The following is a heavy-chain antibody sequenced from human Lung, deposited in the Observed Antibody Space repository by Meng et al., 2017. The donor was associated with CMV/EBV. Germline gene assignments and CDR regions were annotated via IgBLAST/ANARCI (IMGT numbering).Heavy chain of an antibody. CDR3: AKGSNWASWYFDL. J-gene: IGHJ2*01. CDR1: GFTFSSSA. Sequence: CAASGFTFSSSALRWGRQAQGKGLGCVSFVSGTGGSTDYAGSVKGRFTVSRENSKNTLYLQMNSLKAEDTAVYYCAKGSNWASWYFDLWGRGALVTVSS. CDR2: VSGTGGST. D-gene: IGHD7-27*01. V-gene: IGHV3-23*01.